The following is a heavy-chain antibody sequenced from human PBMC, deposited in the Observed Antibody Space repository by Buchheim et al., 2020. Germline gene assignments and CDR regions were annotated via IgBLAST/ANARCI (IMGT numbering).Heavy chain of an antibody. Sequence: QVQLVQSGAEVKKPGASVKVSCKASGYTFSSYDINWVRQATGQGLEWMGWMNPNWGNTGYAQKFQGRVTMTRNTSIRPAYMELTGLRSEDTAVYYCARRPTSVGGSDYWGQGTL. V-gene: IGHV1-8*01. CDR2: MNPNWGNT. CDR1: GYTFSSYD. D-gene: IGHD1-26*01. J-gene: IGHJ4*02. CDR3: ARRPTSVGGSDY.